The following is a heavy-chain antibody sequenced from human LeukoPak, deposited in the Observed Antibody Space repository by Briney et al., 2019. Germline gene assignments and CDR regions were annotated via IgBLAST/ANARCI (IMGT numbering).Heavy chain of an antibody. CDR3: ARGAYYYDSSTYLSDVAY. D-gene: IGHD3-22*01. J-gene: IGHJ4*02. CDR1: GFTISYYS. CDR2: ISSSGSTI. Sequence: GGSLRLSCAASGFTISYYSMNWVRQAPGKGLEWVSYISSSGSTIYYADSVKGRFTISRDNAKNSLYLQMNSLRAEDTAVYYCARGAYYYDSSTYLSDVAYWGQGTLVTVSS. V-gene: IGHV3-48*01.